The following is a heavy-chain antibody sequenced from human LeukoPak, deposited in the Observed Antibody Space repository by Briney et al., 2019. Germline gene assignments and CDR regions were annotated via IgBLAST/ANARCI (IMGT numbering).Heavy chain of an antibody. CDR2: INSDGSST. CDR1: GFTFSSYW. CDR3: TTDLIVGATTPAFDI. D-gene: IGHD1-26*01. V-gene: IGHV3-74*01. J-gene: IGHJ3*02. Sequence: KPGGSLRLSCAASGFTFSSYWMHWVRQAPGKGLVWVSRINSDGSSTSYADSVKGRFTISRDNAKNTLYLQMNSLKTEDTAVYYCTTDLIVGATTPAFDIWGQGTMVTVSS.